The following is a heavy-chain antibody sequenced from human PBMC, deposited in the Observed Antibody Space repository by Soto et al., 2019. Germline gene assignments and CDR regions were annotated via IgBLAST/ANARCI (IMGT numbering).Heavy chain of an antibody. V-gene: IGHV3-33*01. CDR3: ARDNPGGWFPNYYYYGMDV. J-gene: IGHJ6*02. CDR1: GFTFSSYG. CDR2: IWYDGGNK. Sequence: GGSLRLSCAASGFTFSSYGMHWVRQAPGKGLEWVAVIWYDGGNKYYADSVKGRFTISRDNSKNTLYLQMNSLRAEDTAVYYCARDNPGGWFPNYYYYGMDVWGQGTTVTVSS. D-gene: IGHD6-19*01.